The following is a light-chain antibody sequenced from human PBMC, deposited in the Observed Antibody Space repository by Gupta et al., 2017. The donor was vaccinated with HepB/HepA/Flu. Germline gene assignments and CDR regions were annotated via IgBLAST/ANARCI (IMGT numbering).Light chain of an antibody. CDR2: SNS. V-gene: IGLV1-40*01. J-gene: IGLJ3*02. Sequence: QSVLTQPPSVSGAPGQRVTIPCTGSSSNIGAGYDVPWYQQLPGTAPKLLIYSNSNRPSGVPDRFSGSKSGTSASLAITGLQADDEADYYCHSYDSSLSGWVFGGGTKLTVL. CDR3: HSYDSSLSGWV. CDR1: SSNIGAGYD.